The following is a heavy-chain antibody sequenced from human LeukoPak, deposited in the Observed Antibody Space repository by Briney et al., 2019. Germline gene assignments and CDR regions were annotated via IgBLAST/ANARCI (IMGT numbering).Heavy chain of an antibody. V-gene: IGHV3-23*01. CDR2: ISGSGGST. D-gene: IGHD6-19*01. CDR3: AHVSGLYSSGWAFDY. J-gene: IGHJ4*02. CDR1: GFTFSSYA. Sequence: GGSLRLSCAASGFTFSSYAMSWVHQAPGKGLEWVSAISGSGGSTYYAESVKGRFTISRDNSKNTLYLQMNSLRAEDTAVYYCAHVSGLYSSGWAFDYWGQGTLVTVSS.